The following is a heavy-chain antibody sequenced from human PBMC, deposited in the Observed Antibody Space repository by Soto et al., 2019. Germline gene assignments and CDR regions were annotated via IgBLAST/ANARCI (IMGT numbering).Heavy chain of an antibody. CDR3: AKYRYVLVPAAMQGDYYYYYYGMDV. CDR2: IIPIFGTA. V-gene: IGHV1-69*13. D-gene: IGHD2-2*01. CDR1: GGTFSSYA. Sequence: SVKVSCKASGGTFSSYAISWVRQAPGQGLEWMGGIIPIFGTANYAQKFQGRVTITADESTSTAYMELGSLRSEDPAGYYCAKYRYVLVPAAMQGDYYYYYYGMDVWVQGTTVTVSS. J-gene: IGHJ6*02.